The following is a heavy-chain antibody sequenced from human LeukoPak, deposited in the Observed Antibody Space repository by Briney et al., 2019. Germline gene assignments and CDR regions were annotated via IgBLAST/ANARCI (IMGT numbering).Heavy chain of an antibody. J-gene: IGHJ4*02. CDR3: ARAGHYDFWSGYFANPPDY. D-gene: IGHD3-3*01. CDR2: MSHSGST. V-gene: IGHV4-38-2*02. CDR1: GYSISSGYY. Sequence: SETLSLTCTVSGYSISSGYYWGWIRQPPGKGLDWVGSMSHSGSTHYNPSLKSRATVSLDTSKNQFSLKLSSVTAADTAVYYCARAGHYDFWSGYFANPPDYWGQGTLVTVSS.